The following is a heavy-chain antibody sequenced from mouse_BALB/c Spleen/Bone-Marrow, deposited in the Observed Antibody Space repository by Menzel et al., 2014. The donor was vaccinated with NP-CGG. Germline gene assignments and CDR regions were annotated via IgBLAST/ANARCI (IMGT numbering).Heavy chain of an antibody. CDR2: INPNNDGT. J-gene: IGHJ1*01. D-gene: IGHD2-2*01. Sequence: VQLQQSGPELVKPGASVKMSCKASGYTFTSYVMHWVKQKPGQGLEWIGNINPNNDGTKYNEKFKGKATLTSDKSSSTAYMELSSLTSEDSAVYYCARSLYGYGWYFDVWGAGTTVTVSS. CDR3: ARSLYGYGWYFDV. CDR1: GYTFTSYV. V-gene: IGHV1-14*01.